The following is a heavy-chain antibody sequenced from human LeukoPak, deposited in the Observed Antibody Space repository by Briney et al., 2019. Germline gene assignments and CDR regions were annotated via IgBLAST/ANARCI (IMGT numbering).Heavy chain of an antibody. Sequence: PGRSLRLSCAASGFTFSSYGMHWVRQAPGKGLEWVAFIRYDGSNKYYADSVKGRFTISRDNSKNTLYLQMNSLRAEDTAVYYCAKDFGLIAAAHDYWGQGTLVTVSS. J-gene: IGHJ4*02. CDR1: GFTFSSYG. D-gene: IGHD6-13*01. V-gene: IGHV3-30*02. CDR2: IRYDGSNK. CDR3: AKDFGLIAAAHDY.